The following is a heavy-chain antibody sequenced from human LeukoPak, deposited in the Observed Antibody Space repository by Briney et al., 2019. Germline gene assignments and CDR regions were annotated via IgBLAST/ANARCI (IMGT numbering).Heavy chain of an antibody. CDR1: GDSISDYY. J-gene: IGHJ3*02. D-gene: IGHD2-21*02. CDR3: ARGVMTAIFAFDI. V-gene: IGHV4-4*07. Sequence: SETLSLTCTVSGDSISDYYWSWIRQPAGKGPELIGRIYTNGITNYNPSLKSRVTTSVDTSKNQLSLRLSSVTAADTAVYYCARGVMTAIFAFDIWGQGTMVTVSS. CDR2: IYTNGIT.